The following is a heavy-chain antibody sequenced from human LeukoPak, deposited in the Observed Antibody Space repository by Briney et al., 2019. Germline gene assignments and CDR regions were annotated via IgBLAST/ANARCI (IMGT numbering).Heavy chain of an antibody. D-gene: IGHD3-3*01. J-gene: IGHJ4*02. CDR3: TTEYDFWSGYLDY. Sequence: GGSLRLSCAASGFTFSNAWVSWVRQAPGKGLEWVGRIKSKTDGGTTDYAAPVKGRFTISRDDSKNTLYLQMNSLKTEDTAVYYCTTEYDFWSGYLDYWGQGTLVTVSS. CDR2: IKSKTDGGTT. CDR1: GFTFSNAW. V-gene: IGHV3-15*01.